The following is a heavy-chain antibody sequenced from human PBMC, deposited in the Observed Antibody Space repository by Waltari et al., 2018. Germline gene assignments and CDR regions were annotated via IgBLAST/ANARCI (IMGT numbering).Heavy chain of an antibody. V-gene: IGHV3-48*04. CDR2: ITSSSSTT. J-gene: IGHJ5*02. CDR3: ARDPYDSSGYYYPSWFDP. D-gene: IGHD3-22*01. CDR1: GFAFSTYS. Sequence: EVQLLESGGGLVQPGGSLRLLCAASGFAFSTYSMNWVRRAPGKGLEWVSYITSSSSTTHYADSVKGRFTISRDNAKNSLYLQMSSLRAEDTAVYYCARDPYDSSGYYYPSWFDPWGQGTLVIVSS.